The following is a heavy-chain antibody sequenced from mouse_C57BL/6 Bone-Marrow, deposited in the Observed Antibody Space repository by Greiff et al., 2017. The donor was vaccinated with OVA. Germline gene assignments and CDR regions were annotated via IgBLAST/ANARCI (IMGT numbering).Heavy chain of an antibody. J-gene: IGHJ2*01. D-gene: IGHD1-1*01. CDR3: ARWSVVVSYYFDY. V-gene: IGHV1-81*01. CDR1: GYTFTSYG. CDR2: IYPRSGNT. Sequence: QVQLQQPGAELARPGASVKMSCKASGYTFTSYGISWVKQRTGQGLEWIGEIYPRSGNTYYNEKFKGKATLTADKSSSTAYMELRSLTSEDSAVYVGARWSVVVSYYFDYWGKGTTLTVAS.